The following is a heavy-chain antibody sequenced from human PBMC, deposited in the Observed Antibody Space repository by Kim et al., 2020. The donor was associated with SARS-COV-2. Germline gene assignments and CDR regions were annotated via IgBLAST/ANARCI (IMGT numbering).Heavy chain of an antibody. CDR3: ARGGSGGYIWGSYRQTTKGHYYYYGMDV. V-gene: IGHV4-34*01. J-gene: IGHJ6*02. Sequence: SETLSLTCAVYGGSFSGYYWSWIRQPPGKGLEWIGEINHSGSTNYNPSLKSRVTISVDTSKNQFSLKLSSVTAADTAVYYCARGGSGGYIWGSYRQTTKGHYYYYGMDVWGQGTTVTVSS. CDR2: INHSGST. CDR1: GGSFSGYY. D-gene: IGHD3-16*02.